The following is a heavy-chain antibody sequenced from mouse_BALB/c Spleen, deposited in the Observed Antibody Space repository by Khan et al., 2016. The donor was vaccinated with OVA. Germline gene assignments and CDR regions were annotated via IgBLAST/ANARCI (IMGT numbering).Heavy chain of an antibody. J-gene: IGHJ2*01. CDR1: GYIFTSYW. Sequence: QMQLKQSGAELVRPGASVKLSCKTSGYIFTSYWIHWVKQRPGQGLEWIARIYPGTDNTYYSEKLKDKATLTADKSSSTAYMQLSSLKSEDSAVYFCAREEALYYFDYWGQGTTLTVSS. CDR3: AREEALYYFDY. CDR2: IYPGTDNT. V-gene: IGHV1-76*01. D-gene: IGHD3-2*02.